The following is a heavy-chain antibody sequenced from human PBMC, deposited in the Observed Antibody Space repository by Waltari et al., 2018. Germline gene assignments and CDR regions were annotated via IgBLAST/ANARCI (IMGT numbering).Heavy chain of an antibody. D-gene: IGHD6-19*01. Sequence: QVQLQESGPGLVKPSETLSLTCTVSGGSISSYYWSWIRQPPGKGLEWIGYIYYSGSTNYNPALKSRVTISVDTSKNQFSLKLSSVTAADTAVYYCARDLGGLWDSSGWYYYYGMDVWGQGTTVTVSS. CDR1: GGSISSYY. CDR3: ARDLGGLWDSSGWYYYYGMDV. V-gene: IGHV4-59*01. CDR2: IYYSGST. J-gene: IGHJ6*02.